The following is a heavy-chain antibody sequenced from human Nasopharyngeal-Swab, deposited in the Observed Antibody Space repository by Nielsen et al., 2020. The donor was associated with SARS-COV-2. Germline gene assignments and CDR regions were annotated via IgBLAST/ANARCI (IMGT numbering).Heavy chain of an antibody. J-gene: IGHJ6*04. Sequence: WISQRPGKGLEWIGYIYYSGSTYYNPSLKSRVTISVDTSKNQFSLKLSYVTAADTAVYYCARQSWAGYYYDSSGYMDVWGKGTTVTVSS. D-gene: IGHD3-22*01. V-gene: IGHV4-31*02. CDR2: IYYSGST. CDR3: ARQSWAGYYYDSSGYMDV.